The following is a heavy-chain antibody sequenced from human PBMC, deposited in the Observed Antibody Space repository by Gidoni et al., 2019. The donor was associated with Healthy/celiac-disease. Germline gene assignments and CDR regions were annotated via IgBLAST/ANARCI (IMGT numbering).Heavy chain of an antibody. CDR3: AREEGYYYDSSGYPHNWFDP. V-gene: IGHV4-34*01. D-gene: IGHD3-22*01. Sequence: QVQLQQWGAGLLKPSETLSLTCAVYGGSFSGYYWSWIRQPPGKGLEWIGEINHSGSTNYNPSLKSRVTISVDTSKNQFSLKLSSVTAADTAVYYCAREEGYYYDSSGYPHNWFDPWGQGTLVTVSS. CDR1: GGSFSGYY. CDR2: INHSGST. J-gene: IGHJ5*02.